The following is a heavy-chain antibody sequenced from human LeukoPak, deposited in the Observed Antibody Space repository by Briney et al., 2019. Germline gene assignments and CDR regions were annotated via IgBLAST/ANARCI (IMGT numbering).Heavy chain of an antibody. CDR2: IYRGGNT. J-gene: IGHJ4*02. CDR1: GFTVSSNY. CDR3: ARGLLASGDY. V-gene: IGHV3-53*01. Sequence: PGGSLRLSCAASGFTVSSNYMSWVRQAPGKGLEWVYIIYRGGNTYYPDSVKGRFTISRDNSKNTLYLQMNSLRAEDTAVYYCARGLLASGDYWGQGTLVTVSS. D-gene: IGHD3-3*02.